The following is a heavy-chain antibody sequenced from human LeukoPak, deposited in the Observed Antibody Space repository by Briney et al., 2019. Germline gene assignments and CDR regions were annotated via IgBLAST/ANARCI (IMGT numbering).Heavy chain of an antibody. Sequence: ASVKVSCKASGYTFTSYGISWVRQAPGQGLEWMGWISAYNGNTNYAQKLQGRVTMTTDTSTSTAYMELRSLRSDDTAVYYCARVGELLWFGELHYMDVWGKGTTVTISS. V-gene: IGHV1-18*01. J-gene: IGHJ6*03. D-gene: IGHD3-10*01. CDR1: GYTFTSYG. CDR2: ISAYNGNT. CDR3: ARVGELLWFGELHYMDV.